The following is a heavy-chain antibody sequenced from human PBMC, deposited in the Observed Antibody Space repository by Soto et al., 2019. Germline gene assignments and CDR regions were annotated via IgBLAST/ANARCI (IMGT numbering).Heavy chain of an antibody. J-gene: IGHJ6*03. Sequence: QVQLVQSGAEVKKPGASVKVPCKASGYTFTSYDINWVRQATGQGLEWMGWMNPNSGNTGYAQKVQGRVTMTRNTSISTAYMELSSLRSEDTAVYYCARGERSYTFYYYMDVWGKGTAVTVSS. CDR2: MNPNSGNT. V-gene: IGHV1-8*01. CDR3: ARGERSYTFYYYMDV. D-gene: IGHD3-10*01. CDR1: GYTFTSYD.